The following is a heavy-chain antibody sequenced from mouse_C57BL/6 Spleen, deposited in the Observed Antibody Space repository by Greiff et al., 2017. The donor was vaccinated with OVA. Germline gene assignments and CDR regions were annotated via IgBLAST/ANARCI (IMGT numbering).Heavy chain of an antibody. D-gene: IGHD2-4*01. CDR3: ASSDYDYAMDY. CDR1: GFTFSSYT. V-gene: IGHV5-9*01. J-gene: IGHJ4*01. Sequence: EVHLVESGGGLVKPGGSLKLSCAASGFTFSSYTMSWVRQTPEKRLEWVATISGGGGNTYYPDSVKGRFTISRDNAKNTLYLQMSSLRSEDTALYYCASSDYDYAMDYWGQGTSVTVSS. CDR2: ISGGGGNT.